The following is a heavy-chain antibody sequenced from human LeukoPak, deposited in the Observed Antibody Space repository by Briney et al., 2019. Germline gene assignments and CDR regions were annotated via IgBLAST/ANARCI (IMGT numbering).Heavy chain of an antibody. Sequence: GGSLRLSCAASGFTFRNYVIHWVRQAPGKGLEWVAVTSSDLNVKLYADSVKGRFTISGDNSRSTLYLQMNSLRAEDTAVYYCAKDRRHYYDSSGSTYYFDYWGQGTLVTVSS. CDR3: AKDRRHYYDSSGSTYYFDY. CDR1: GFTFRNYV. D-gene: IGHD3-22*01. CDR2: TSSDLNVK. J-gene: IGHJ4*02. V-gene: IGHV3-30*18.